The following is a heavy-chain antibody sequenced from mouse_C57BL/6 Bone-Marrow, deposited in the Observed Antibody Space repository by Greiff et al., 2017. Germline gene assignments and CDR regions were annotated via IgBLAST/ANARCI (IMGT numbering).Heavy chain of an antibody. CDR2: INPNYGTT. CDR3: ARWNSNLKVWFAY. D-gene: IGHD2-5*01. CDR1: GYSFTDYN. Sequence: EVQRVESGPELVKPGASVKISCKASGYSFTDYNMNWVKQSNGKSLVWIGVINPNYGTTSSNQKFKGKATLTVDQSSSTAYMQLNSLTSEDSAGYYCARWNSNLKVWFAYWGQGTLVTVSA. V-gene: IGHV1-39*01. J-gene: IGHJ3*01.